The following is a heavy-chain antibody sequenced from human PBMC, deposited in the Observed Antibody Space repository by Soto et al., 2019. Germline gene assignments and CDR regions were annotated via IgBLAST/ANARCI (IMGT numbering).Heavy chain of an antibody. CDR2: IYYSGST. CDR1: GGSISSYY. V-gene: IGHV4-59*01. Sequence: PSETLSLTCTVSGGSISSYYWSWIRQPPGEGLEWIGYIYYSGSTNYNPSLKSRVTISVDTSKNQFSLKLSSVTAADTAVYYCASAQGGYCSGGSCYSDYSYGMDVWGPGTTVTVSS. D-gene: IGHD2-15*01. CDR3: ASAQGGYCSGGSCYSDYSYGMDV. J-gene: IGHJ6*02.